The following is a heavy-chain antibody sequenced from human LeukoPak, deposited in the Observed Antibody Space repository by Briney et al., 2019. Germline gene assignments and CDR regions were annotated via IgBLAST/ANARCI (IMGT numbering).Heavy chain of an antibody. Sequence: GGSLRLSCAASGFSFSTYAMSWVRQAPGKGLEWVSAISGSSGTTNYADSVKGRFTISRDNSKNTLYLQMSNLGVEDTALYFCAKDRASARYNGLDVWGQGTTVTVSS. J-gene: IGHJ6*02. CDR2: ISGSSGTT. CDR1: GFSFSTYA. D-gene: IGHD3-9*01. V-gene: IGHV3-23*01. CDR3: AKDRASARYNGLDV.